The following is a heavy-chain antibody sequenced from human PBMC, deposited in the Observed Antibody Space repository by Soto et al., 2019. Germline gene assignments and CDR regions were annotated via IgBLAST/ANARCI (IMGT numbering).Heavy chain of an antibody. J-gene: IGHJ4*02. Sequence: SGPTLVNPTETLTLTCTFSGLSLTRSGVGVGWIRQPPGKALEWLALIYWNDDKSYSPFLESRLTITKDTSKNQVVLTMTNMDPVDTATYFCAHRLGSRGSFDNWGQGLLVTVSS. CDR1: GLSLTRSGVG. CDR3: AHRLGSRGSFDN. V-gene: IGHV2-5*01. CDR2: IYWNDDK. D-gene: IGHD6-25*01.